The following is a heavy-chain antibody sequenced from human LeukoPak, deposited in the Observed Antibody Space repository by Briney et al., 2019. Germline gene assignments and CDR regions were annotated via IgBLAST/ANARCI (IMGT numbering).Heavy chain of an antibody. V-gene: IGHV3-23*01. CDR2: ISGGGGST. D-gene: IGHD6-13*01. J-gene: IGHJ4*02. Sequence: PGRSLRLSCAASGFTFSSSPMTWVRQAPGKGLEWVSGISGGGGSTSYADSVKGRFTISRDNSKNTLYLQMNSLRAEDTAVYYCAKGGIAAVGTFDYWGQGTLVTVSS. CDR3: AKGGIAAVGTFDY. CDR1: GFTFSSSP.